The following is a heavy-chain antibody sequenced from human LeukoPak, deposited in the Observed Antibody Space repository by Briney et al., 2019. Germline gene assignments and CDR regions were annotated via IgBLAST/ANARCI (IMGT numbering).Heavy chain of an antibody. CDR1: GFTFSSYG. D-gene: IGHD5-12*01. V-gene: IGHV3-30*03. CDR2: ISYDGSNK. CDR3: ASGAVDIVTTGPGGY. Sequence: GRSLRLSCAASGFTFSSYGMHWVRQAPGKGLEWVAVISYDGSNKYYANSVKGRFTISRDNSMNTLYLQMNSLGAEDTAVYYCASGAVDIVTTGPGGYWGQGTLVTVSS. J-gene: IGHJ4*02.